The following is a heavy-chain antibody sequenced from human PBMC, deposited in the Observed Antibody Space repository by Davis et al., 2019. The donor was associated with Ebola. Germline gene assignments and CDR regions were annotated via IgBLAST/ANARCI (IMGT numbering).Heavy chain of an antibody. CDR2: INHSGST. V-gene: IGHV4-34*01. CDR1: GGSFSGYY. D-gene: IGHD2-15*01. CDR3: ASKVVAATPSFWFDP. Sequence: MPSETLSLTCAVYGGSFSGYYWSWIRQPPGKGLEWIGEINHSGSTNYNPSLKSRVTISVDTSKNQFSLKLSSVTAADTAVYYCASKVVAATPSFWFDPWGQGTLVIVSS. J-gene: IGHJ5*02.